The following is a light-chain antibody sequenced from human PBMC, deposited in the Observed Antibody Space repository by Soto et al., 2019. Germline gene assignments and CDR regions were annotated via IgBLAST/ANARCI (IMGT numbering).Light chain of an antibody. V-gene: IGKV3-20*01. CDR2: GAS. Sequence: EIVLTQSPGTLSLSPGERATLSCRASQSLSSSYLVWYQQKPGQAPRLLIYGASSRATGIPDRFIGSGSGTDFTLTISRLEPEDFAVYYCQHYGNTPPSVTFGPGTKVDIK. J-gene: IGKJ3*01. CDR3: QHYGNTPPSVT. CDR1: QSLSSSY.